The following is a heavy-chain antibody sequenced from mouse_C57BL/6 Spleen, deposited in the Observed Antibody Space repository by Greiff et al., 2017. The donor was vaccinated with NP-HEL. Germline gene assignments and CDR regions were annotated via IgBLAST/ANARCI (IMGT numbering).Heavy chain of an antibody. Sequence: VQLKQSGPELVKPGASVKISCKASGYSFTDYNMNWVKQSNGKSLEWIGVLNPNYGTTSYNQKFKGKATLTVDPSSSTAYMQLHSLTSEDAAGYYCARSGSSDYAMDYWGQGTSVTVSS. J-gene: IGHJ4*01. CDR3: ARSGSSDYAMDY. CDR2: LNPNYGTT. V-gene: IGHV1-39*01. CDR1: GYSFTDYN. D-gene: IGHD1-1*01.